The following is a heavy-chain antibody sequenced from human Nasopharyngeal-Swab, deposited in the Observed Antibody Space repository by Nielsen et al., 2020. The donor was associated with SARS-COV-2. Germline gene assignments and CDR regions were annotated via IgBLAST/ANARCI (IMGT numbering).Heavy chain of an antibody. Sequence: GGSLRLSCAASGFTFSSYGMHWVRQAPGKGLEWVAVIWYDGSNKYYADSVKGRFTISRDNAKNSLYLEMNSLRAEDTALYHCARVGDLAAAGTHFDYWGQGTLVTVSS. CDR3: ARVGDLAAAGTHFDY. CDR2: IWYDGSNK. D-gene: IGHD6-13*01. CDR1: GFTFSSYG. J-gene: IGHJ4*02. V-gene: IGHV3-33*01.